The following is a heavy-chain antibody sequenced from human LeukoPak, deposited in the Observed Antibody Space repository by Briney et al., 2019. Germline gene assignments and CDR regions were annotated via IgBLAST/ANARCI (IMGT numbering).Heavy chain of an antibody. CDR3: ARGLYCSGGSCYGP. Sequence: SETLSLTCAVSGGSISSSNWWSWVRQPPGKGLEWIGEIYHSGSTNYNPSLKSRVTISVDTSKNQFSLKLSSVTAADTAVYYCARGLYCSGGSCYGPWGQGTLVTVSS. V-gene: IGHV4-4*02. CDR1: GGSISSSNW. CDR2: IYHSGST. J-gene: IGHJ4*02. D-gene: IGHD2-15*01.